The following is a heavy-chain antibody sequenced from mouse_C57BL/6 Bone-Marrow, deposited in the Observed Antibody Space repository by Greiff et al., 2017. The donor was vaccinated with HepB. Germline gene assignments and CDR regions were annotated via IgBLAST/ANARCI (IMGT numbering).Heavy chain of an antibody. D-gene: IGHD1-1*02. CDR3: ARNYYFAY. J-gene: IGHJ3*01. CDR1: GYAFTNYL. Sequence: QVQLQQSGAELVRPGTSVKVSCKASGYAFTNYLIEWVKQRPGQGLEWIGVINPGSGGTNYNEKFKGKATLTADKSSSTAYMQLSSLTSEDSAVYFCARNYYFAYWGQGTLVTVSA. V-gene: IGHV1-54*01. CDR2: INPGSGGT.